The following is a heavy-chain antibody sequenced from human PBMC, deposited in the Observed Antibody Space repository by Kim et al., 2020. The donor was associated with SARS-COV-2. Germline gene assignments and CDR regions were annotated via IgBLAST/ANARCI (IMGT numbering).Heavy chain of an antibody. CDR3: TRDLATSPTGGYNWFDP. V-gene: IGHV1-2*02. CDR1: GYTFTDFY. Sequence: ASVKVSCKASGYTFTDFYLHWVRQAPGQGLEWMGWINPNSGATNYAEKFQGRVTMTRDTSITTAYMEVSSLKSDDTALYFCTRDLATSPTGGYNWFDPWGQGTLIIVSS. J-gene: IGHJ5*02. D-gene: IGHD3-16*01. CDR2: INPNSGAT.